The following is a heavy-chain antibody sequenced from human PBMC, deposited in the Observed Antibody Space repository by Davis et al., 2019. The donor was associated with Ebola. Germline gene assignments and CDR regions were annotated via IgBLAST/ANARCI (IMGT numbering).Heavy chain of an antibody. D-gene: IGHD2-8*01. CDR2: IYYSGGT. J-gene: IGHJ4*02. V-gene: IGHV4-59*01. Sequence: MPSETLSPTCLLLAASMSSYYWSWNRQPPGKGLEWIGYIYYSGGTNYDPSLKSRVTISVDTSKNQFSLKLSSVTAADTAVYYCARGRLYLGVWGQGTQVTVSS. CDR3: ARGRLYLGV. CDR1: AASMSSYY.